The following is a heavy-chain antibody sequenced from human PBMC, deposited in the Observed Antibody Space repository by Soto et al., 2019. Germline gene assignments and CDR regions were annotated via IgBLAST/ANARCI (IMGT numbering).Heavy chain of an antibody. CDR2: IYPGDSDT. CDR3: ARGYCTATICDPWFDP. Sequence: GEPLKISCKGAGDSFTSYWIGWVRQMPGKGLEWMGIIYPGDSDTRYSPSFQGQVTISVDKSITTAYLQWSSLKASDTAMYYCARGYCTATICDPWFDPWGQGTLVTVSS. D-gene: IGHD2-8*02. V-gene: IGHV5-51*01. CDR1: GDSFTSYW. J-gene: IGHJ5*02.